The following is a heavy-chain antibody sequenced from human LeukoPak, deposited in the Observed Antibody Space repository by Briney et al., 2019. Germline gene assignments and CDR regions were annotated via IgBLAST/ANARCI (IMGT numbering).Heavy chain of an antibody. Sequence: SETLSLTCTVSGYSISSGYYWGWIRQPPGKGLEWIGSIYHSGSTYYNPSLKSRVTISVDTSKNQFSLKLSSVTAADTAVYYCARRKRTGYSSVWLGSHAFDIWGQGTMVTVSS. V-gene: IGHV4-38-2*02. CDR1: GYSISSGYY. CDR3: ARRKRTGYSSVWLGSHAFDI. CDR2: IYHSGST. D-gene: IGHD6-19*01. J-gene: IGHJ3*02.